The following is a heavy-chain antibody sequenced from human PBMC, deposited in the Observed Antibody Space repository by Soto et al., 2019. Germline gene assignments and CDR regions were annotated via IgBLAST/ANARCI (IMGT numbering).Heavy chain of an antibody. CDR2: ISYDGSNK. CDR3: AKDRSITMIVEIPLLDY. CDR1: VFTFSSYG. D-gene: IGHD3-22*01. Sequence: PVGSLRLSCASSVFTFSSYGMHCVRHSPGKGLEWVAVISYDGSNKYYADSVKGRFTISRDNFKNTLYLQMNSLRAEDTAVYYCAKDRSITMIVEIPLLDYWGQGTLVTVSS. V-gene: IGHV3-30*18. J-gene: IGHJ4*02.